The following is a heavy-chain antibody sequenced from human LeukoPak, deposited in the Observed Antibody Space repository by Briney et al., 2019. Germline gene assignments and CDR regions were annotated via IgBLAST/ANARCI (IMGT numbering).Heavy chain of an antibody. J-gene: IGHJ4*02. D-gene: IGHD3-22*01. CDR2: IYYSGSS. V-gene: IGHV4-59*08. CDR3: ARLYSSGYQPHTTYFDY. Sequence: SETLSLTCSVSGGSVSGYYWNWIRQPPGKGLEWIGYIYYSGSSNYNPSLESRVTISIDTSKNQFSLKLNSVTAADTAVYYCARLYSSGYQPHTTYFDYWGQGTLVTVSS. CDR1: GGSVSGYY.